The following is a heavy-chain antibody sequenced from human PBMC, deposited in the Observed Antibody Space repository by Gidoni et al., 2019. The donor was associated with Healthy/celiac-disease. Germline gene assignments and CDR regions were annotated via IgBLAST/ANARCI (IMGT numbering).Heavy chain of an antibody. D-gene: IGHD5-12*01. CDR2: IYYSGST. CDR3: AREVSTSVYNWFDP. V-gene: IGHV4-59*01. CDR1: GGSISSYY. Sequence: QVQLQESGPGLVKPAETLSLTCTVPGGSISSYYWSWIRQPPGKGLEWIGYIYYSGSTNYNPSLKSRVTISVDTSKNQFSLKLSSVTAADTAVYYCAREVSTSVYNWFDPWGQGTLVTVSS. J-gene: IGHJ5*02.